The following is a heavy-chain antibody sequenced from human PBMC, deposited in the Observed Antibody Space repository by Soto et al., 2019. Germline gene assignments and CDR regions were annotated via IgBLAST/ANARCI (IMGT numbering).Heavy chain of an antibody. CDR1: GYIFTDYW. Sequence: GESLKISCKGSGYIFTDYWIAWVRQMPGKAPEWMGIIYPGDSDTRYSPSFKGQVTISADKSINTAYLQWSSLKASDTAMYYCTTLLSPVAARHSWGQGTLVTVSS. J-gene: IGHJ4*02. CDR2: IYPGDSDT. V-gene: IGHV5-51*01. CDR3: TTLLSPVAARHS. D-gene: IGHD2-15*01.